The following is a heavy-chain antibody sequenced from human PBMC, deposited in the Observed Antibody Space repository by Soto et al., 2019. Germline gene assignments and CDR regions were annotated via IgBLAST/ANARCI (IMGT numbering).Heavy chain of an antibody. Sequence: QLQLQESGPGLVKPSETLSLTCSVSDDSINSDKYYWGWIRQPPGKGLEWIGSIYYRGNAYYNPSILTPITISPAKSQSQSSLKLNCVTAADSAVYFCARLEGLATISYYFDFWGPGALVTVSS. CDR1: DDSINSDKYY. D-gene: IGHD5-12*01. V-gene: IGHV4-39*01. CDR2: IYYRGNA. CDR3: ARLEGLATISYYFDF. J-gene: IGHJ4*02.